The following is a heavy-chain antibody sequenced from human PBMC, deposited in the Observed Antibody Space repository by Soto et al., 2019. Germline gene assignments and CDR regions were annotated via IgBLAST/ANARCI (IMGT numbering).Heavy chain of an antibody. D-gene: IGHD2-15*01. J-gene: IGHJ4*02. CDR3: ARGQVVAAQH. Sequence: SETLSLTCAVSGRSISRGGYSWSWLRQPPGKGLEWIGYIYHSGSTHYNPSLKSRVTISVDRSKNQFSLKLSSVTAADTAVYYCARGQVVAAQHWGQGTLVTVSS. CDR1: GRSISRGGYS. CDR2: IYHSGST. V-gene: IGHV4-30-2*01.